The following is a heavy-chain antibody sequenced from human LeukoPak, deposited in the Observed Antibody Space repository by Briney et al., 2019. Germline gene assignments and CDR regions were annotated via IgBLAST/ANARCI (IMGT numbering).Heavy chain of an antibody. V-gene: IGHV3-7*01. D-gene: IGHD3-10*02. CDR1: GFTFISYW. CDR2: IKQDGSEK. CDR3: AELGITMIGGV. Sequence: GGSLSLSCAASGFTFISYWMSWVRKAPGKGLEWVANIKQDGSEKYYVDSVKGRFTISRDNAKNSLYLQMNSLRAEDTAVYYCAELGITMIGGVWGKGTTVTISS. J-gene: IGHJ6*04.